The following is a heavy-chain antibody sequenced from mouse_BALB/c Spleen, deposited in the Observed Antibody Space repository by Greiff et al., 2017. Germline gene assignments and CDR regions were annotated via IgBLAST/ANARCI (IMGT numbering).Heavy chain of an antibody. J-gene: IGHJ2*01. V-gene: IGHV5-6*01. CDR2: ISSGGSYT. CDR3: ASLDY. CDR1: GFTFSSYG. Sequence: EVKLVESGGDLVKPGGSLKLSCAASGFTFSSYGMSWVRQTPDKRLEWVATISSGGSYTYYPDSVKGRFTISRDNAKNTLYLQMCSLKSEDTAMYYCASLDYWGQGTTLTVSS.